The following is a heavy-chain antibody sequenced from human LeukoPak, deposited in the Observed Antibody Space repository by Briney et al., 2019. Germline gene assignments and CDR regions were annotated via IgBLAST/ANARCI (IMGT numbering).Heavy chain of an antibody. J-gene: IGHJ6*03. Sequence: GGSLRLSCAASGFTFDDYGMSWVRQAPGKGLEWVSGINWNGGSTGYADSVKGRFTISRDNAKNSLYLQMNSLRAEDTALYYCARAAAGVRYPKRDYYYYMDVWGKGTTVTVSS. CDR1: GFTFDDYG. V-gene: IGHV3-20*04. D-gene: IGHD6-13*01. CDR3: ARAAAGVRYPKRDYYYYMDV. CDR2: INWNGGST.